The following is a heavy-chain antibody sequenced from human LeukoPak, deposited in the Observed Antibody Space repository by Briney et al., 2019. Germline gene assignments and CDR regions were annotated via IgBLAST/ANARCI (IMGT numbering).Heavy chain of an antibody. CDR1: GGSFSGYY. CDR2: INHSGST. Sequence: SETLSLTCAVYGGSFSGYYWSWIRQPPGKGLEWIGKINHSGSTNYNPSLKSRVTISVDTSKNQFSLKLSPVTAADTAVYYCASDSSGYPNWFDPWGQGTLVTVSS. D-gene: IGHD3-22*01. V-gene: IGHV4-34*01. CDR3: ASDSSGYPNWFDP. J-gene: IGHJ5*02.